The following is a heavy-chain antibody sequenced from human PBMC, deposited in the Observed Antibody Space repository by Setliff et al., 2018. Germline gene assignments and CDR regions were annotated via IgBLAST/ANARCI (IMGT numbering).Heavy chain of an antibody. D-gene: IGHD1-26*01. CDR3: AREVGTSTSSDAFDV. CDR2: IYHSGSA. V-gene: IGHV4-30-4*08. J-gene: IGHJ3*01. CDR1: GDSISSGDYF. Sequence: TSETLSLTCTVSGDSISSGDYFWGWIRQPPGKGLEWIAYIYHSGSAYYNPSLKSRVTMSVDTSKNQFSLHLTSVTAADTAVYYCAREVGTSTSSDAFDVWGQGMMVTVSS.